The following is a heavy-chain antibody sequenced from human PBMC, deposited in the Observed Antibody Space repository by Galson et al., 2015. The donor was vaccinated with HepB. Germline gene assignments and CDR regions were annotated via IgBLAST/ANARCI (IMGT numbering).Heavy chain of an antibody. J-gene: IGHJ4*02. D-gene: IGHD3-16*01. CDR2: IWYDGSNK. CDR3: ARDNGYDVY. Sequence: SLRLSCAASGFTFSSYGMHWVRQAPGQGLEWVAVIWYDGSNKYYADSVKGRFTISRDNSKNTLYLQMNSLRAEDTAVYYCARDNGYDVYWGQGTLVTVSS. CDR1: GFTFSSYG. V-gene: IGHV3-33*01.